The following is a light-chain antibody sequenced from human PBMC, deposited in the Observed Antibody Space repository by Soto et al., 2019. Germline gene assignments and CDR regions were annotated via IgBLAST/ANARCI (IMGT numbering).Light chain of an antibody. CDR3: QSYDSSLSGSGV. Sequence: QSVLTQPPSVSGAPGQGVTISCAGSSSNIGAGYDVHWYQQLPGTAPKLLIYGNNNRPSGVPDRFSGSKSGTSASLAITGLQAEDEAEYYCQSYDSSLSGSGVFGGGTKLTVL. CDR2: GNN. J-gene: IGLJ2*01. V-gene: IGLV1-40*01. CDR1: SSNIGAGYD.